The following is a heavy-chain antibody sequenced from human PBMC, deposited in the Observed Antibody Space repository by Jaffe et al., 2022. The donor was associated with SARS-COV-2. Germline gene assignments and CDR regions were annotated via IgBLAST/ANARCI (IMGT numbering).Heavy chain of an antibody. CDR2: ISGDGGST. D-gene: IGHD3-22*01. V-gene: IGHV3-43*02. J-gene: IGHJ4*02. CDR1: GFTFDDYA. CDR3: AKIQEAHYYDSSGYYDY. Sequence: EVQLVESGGGVVQPGGSLRLSCAASGFTFDDYAMHWVRQAPGKGLEWVSLISGDGGSTYYADSVKGRFTISRDNSKNSLYLQMNSLRTEDTALYYCAKIQEAHYYDSSGYYDYWGQGTLVTVSS.